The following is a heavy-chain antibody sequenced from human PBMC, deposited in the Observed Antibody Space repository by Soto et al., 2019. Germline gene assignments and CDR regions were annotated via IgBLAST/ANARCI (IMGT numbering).Heavy chain of an antibody. J-gene: IGHJ4*02. V-gene: IGHV3-33*01. D-gene: IGHD6-6*01. CDR1: GFTFSSYG. Sequence: QVQLVESGGGVVQPGRSLRLSCAASGFTFSSYGMHWVRQAPGKGLEWVAVIWYDGSNKYYADSVKGRFTISRDNSKNTLYLQMNSPRAEDTAVYYCARDLAASYFDYWGQGTLVTVSS. CDR2: IWYDGSNK. CDR3: ARDLAASYFDY.